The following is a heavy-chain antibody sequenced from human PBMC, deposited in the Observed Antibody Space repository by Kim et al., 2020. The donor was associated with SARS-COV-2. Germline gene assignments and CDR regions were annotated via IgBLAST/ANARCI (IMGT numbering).Heavy chain of an antibody. CDR1: GGSFSGYY. Sequence: SETLSLTCAVYGGSFSGYYWSWIRQPPGKGLEWIGEINHSGSTNYNPSLKSRVTISVDTSKNQFSLKLSSVTAADTAVYYCAGAAGLHPNWYAVYWGQGTLVTVSS. V-gene: IGHV4-34*01. J-gene: IGHJ4*02. CDR2: INHSGST. CDR3: AGAAGLHPNWYAVY. D-gene: IGHD1-20*01.